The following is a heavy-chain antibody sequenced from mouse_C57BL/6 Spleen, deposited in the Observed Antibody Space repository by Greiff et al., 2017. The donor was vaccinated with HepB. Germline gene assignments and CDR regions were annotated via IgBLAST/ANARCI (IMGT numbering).Heavy chain of an antibody. CDR1: GFTFSSYG. CDR2: ISSGGSYT. J-gene: IGHJ2*01. CDR3: ARFYSNYVDY. Sequence: EVQGVESGGDLVKPGGSLKLSCAASGFTFSSYGMSWVRQTPDKRLEWVATISSGGSYTYYPDSVKGRFTISRDNAKNTLYLQMSSLKSEDTAMYYCARFYSNYVDYWGQGTTLTVSS. V-gene: IGHV5-6*01. D-gene: IGHD2-5*01.